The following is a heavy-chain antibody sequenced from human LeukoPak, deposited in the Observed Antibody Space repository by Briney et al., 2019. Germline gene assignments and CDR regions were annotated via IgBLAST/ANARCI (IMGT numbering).Heavy chain of an antibody. J-gene: IGHJ4*02. CDR2: INSDGIST. V-gene: IGHV3-74*01. CDR1: RSTFSRYW. Sequence: PGGSLRLSCAASRSTFSRYWMHWVRQAPGKGLVWVSRINSDGISTSYADSVKGRFTISRDNAKNTLYLQMNSLRAEDTAVYYCARDGNYYDSSGPADYWGQGTLVTVSS. CDR3: ARDGNYYDSSGPADY. D-gene: IGHD3-22*01.